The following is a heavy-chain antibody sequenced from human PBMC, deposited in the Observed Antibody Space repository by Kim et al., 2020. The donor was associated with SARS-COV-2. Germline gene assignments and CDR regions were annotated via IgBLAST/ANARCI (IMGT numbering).Heavy chain of an antibody. D-gene: IGHD3-9*01. CDR2: IYYSGST. CDR3: AREGVLRYFGWLPHYYGMDV. V-gene: IGHV4-39*02. J-gene: IGHJ6*02. Sequence: SETLSLTCTVSGGSISSSSYYWGWIRQPPGKGLEWIGSIYYSGSTYYNPSLKSRVTISVDTSKNQFSLKLSSVTAADTAVYYCAREGVLRYFGWLPHYYGMDVWGQGTTVTVSS. CDR1: GGSISSSSYY.